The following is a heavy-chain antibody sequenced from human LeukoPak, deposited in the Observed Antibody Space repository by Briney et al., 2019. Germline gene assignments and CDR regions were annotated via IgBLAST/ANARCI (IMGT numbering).Heavy chain of an antibody. J-gene: IGHJ6*03. V-gene: IGHV3-30*02. CDR2: IRYDGSNK. CDR3: AKNGAAMVTRYYYYMDV. Sequence: PWGSLRLSCAASGFTFSSYGMHWVRQAPGKGLEWVAFIRYDGSNKYYADSVKGRFTISRDNSKNTLYLQMNSLRAEDTAVYYCAKNGAAMVTRYYYYMDVWGKGTTVTISS. CDR1: GFTFSSYG. D-gene: IGHD5-18*01.